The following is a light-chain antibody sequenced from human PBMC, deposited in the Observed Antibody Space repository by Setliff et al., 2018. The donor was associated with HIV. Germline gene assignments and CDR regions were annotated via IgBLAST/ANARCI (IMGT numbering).Light chain of an antibody. Sequence: QSALTQPASVSGSPGQSITISCIGTSSDVGAYGFVSWYQRLPGKPPKLIIFEVNNRPSGISYRFSGSKFGTTASLTISGLQAEDEADYYCSSYAITNTLPFGTGTKVTV. CDR1: SSDVGAYGF. CDR3: SSYAITNTLP. J-gene: IGLJ1*01. CDR2: EVN. V-gene: IGLV2-14*01.